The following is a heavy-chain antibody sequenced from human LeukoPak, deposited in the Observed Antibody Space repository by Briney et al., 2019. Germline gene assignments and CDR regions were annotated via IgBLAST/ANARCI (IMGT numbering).Heavy chain of an antibody. J-gene: IGHJ6*02. V-gene: IGHV1-8*01. CDR2: MNPASGNV. Sequence: GASVKVSRKASGYTFTSYDVNWVRQATGQGLEWMGWMNPASGNVGYAPNFQGRVTMTSSNSITTAYMEPRNLSHEDTALYYCVRIREYNGKVRVYDSGRDVWGQGTTVTVSS. CDR3: VRIREYNGKVRVYDSGRDV. D-gene: IGHD6-6*01. CDR1: GYTFTSYD.